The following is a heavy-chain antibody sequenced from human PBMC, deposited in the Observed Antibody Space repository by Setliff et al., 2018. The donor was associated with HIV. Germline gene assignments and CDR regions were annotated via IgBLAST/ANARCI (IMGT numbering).Heavy chain of an antibody. J-gene: IGHJ6*03. D-gene: IGHD6-19*01. CDR3: ARDSLAGPGTLYYSYYMDV. CDR1: GFSFISHC. Sequence: GGSLRLSCAASGFSFISHCMHWVRQAPGKGLEWVSYIGPHSVFKTYADSVKGRFTISRDSAKNSLYLQMHSLTAEDTAIYYCARDSLAGPGTLYYSYYMDVWGQGTTVTVS. V-gene: IGHV3-21*06. CDR2: IGPHSVFK.